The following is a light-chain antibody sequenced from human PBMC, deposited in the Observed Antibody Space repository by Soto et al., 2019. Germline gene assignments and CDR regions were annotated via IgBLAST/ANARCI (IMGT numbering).Light chain of an antibody. CDR1: QTVSRN. Sequence: EVVMTQSPATLSVSPWERATLSCRASQTVSRNLAWYQQKPGQAPRLLIYDASNRATGIPARFSGSGSGTDFTLTISSLEPEDFAVYYCQQRSNWPITFGQGTRLEIK. J-gene: IGKJ5*01. CDR2: DAS. CDR3: QQRSNWPIT. V-gene: IGKV3-11*01.